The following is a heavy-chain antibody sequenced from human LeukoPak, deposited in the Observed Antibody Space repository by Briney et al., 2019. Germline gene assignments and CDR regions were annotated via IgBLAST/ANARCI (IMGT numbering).Heavy chain of an antibody. J-gene: IGHJ5*02. Sequence: PGGSLTLPCAASGFTLSNYDMNWVRQATGRGLEGVTSISTSSRYIYYKDSVRGRFTISRDDAKNSLYLEMNSLRAEDTAVYYCARADCSSSTCYLRRSWFDPWGQGTLVTVSS. CDR2: ISTSSRYI. CDR3: ARADCSSSTCYLRRSWFDP. V-gene: IGHV3-21*01. D-gene: IGHD2-2*01. CDR1: GFTLSNYD.